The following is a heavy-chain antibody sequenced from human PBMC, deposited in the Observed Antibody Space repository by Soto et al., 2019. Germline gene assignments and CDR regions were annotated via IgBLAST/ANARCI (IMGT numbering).Heavy chain of an antibody. V-gene: IGHV2-5*02. D-gene: IGHD6-19*01. CDR1: GFSLSSTRMA. CDR2: IYWDDDK. CDR3: AHIVVAGLGYYFDY. Sequence: QITLKESGPTLVKPTQTLTLTCTFSGFSLSSTRMAVGWIRQPPGKALEWLALIYWDDDKRYSPFLKSRINTPKITSKNHVVLTMSNREPVDTARYYCAHIVVAGLGYYFDYSGQGTLVTVSS. J-gene: IGHJ4*02.